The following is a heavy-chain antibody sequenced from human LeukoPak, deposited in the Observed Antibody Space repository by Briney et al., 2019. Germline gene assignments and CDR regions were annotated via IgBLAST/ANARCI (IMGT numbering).Heavy chain of an antibody. CDR1: GFTFSSYG. CDR2: ISGSGGST. CDR3: AKDQSYSGYDFDY. J-gene: IGHJ4*02. D-gene: IGHD5-12*01. Sequence: GTLRLSCAASGFTFSSYGMSWVRQAPGKGLEWVSAISGSGGSTYYADSVKGRFTISRDNSKNTLYLQMNSLRAEDTAVYYCAKDQSYSGYDFDYWGQGTLVTVSS. V-gene: IGHV3-23*01.